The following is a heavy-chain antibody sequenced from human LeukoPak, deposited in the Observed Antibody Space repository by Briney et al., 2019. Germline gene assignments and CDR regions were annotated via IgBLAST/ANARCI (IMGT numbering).Heavy chain of an antibody. J-gene: IGHJ5*02. CDR3: ARDSIRVQTGTTP. Sequence: SETLSLTCTVSGGSITSISYYWGWIRQPPGKGLEWIGSIYYTGTTYYNPSLNYRVTISVDTSKNQFSLRLTSVTAADTAVYYCARDSIRVQTGTTPWGRGTLVTVSS. CDR2: IYYTGTT. D-gene: IGHD1-1*01. V-gene: IGHV4-39*07. CDR1: GGSITSISYY.